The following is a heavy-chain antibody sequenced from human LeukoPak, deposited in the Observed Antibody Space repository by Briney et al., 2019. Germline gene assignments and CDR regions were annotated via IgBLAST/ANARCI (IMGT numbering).Heavy chain of an antibody. D-gene: IGHD2-2*01. CDR2: ISDSGSPI. V-gene: IGHV3-48*01. CDR1: GFSFSGHS. J-gene: IGHJ4*02. CDR3: ARNKRASQYYFDY. Sequence: TGGSLRPSCAASGFSFSGHSMNWVRQAPGRGLEWVAFISDSGSPIYYADSVRGRFTISRDNADNSLYLQMNSLRAEDSAVYFCARNKRASQYYFDYWGQGALVTVSS.